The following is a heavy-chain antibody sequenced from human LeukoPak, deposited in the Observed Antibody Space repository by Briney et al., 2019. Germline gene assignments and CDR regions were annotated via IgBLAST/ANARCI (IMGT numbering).Heavy chain of an antibody. CDR2: INHSGST. Sequence: SETLSLTCAVYGGSFSGYYWSWIRQPPGKGLEWIGEINHSGSTNYNPSLKSRVTISVDTSKNQFSLKLSSVTAADTAVYYCARGLGQPIYYYYMDVWGKGTTVTVSS. CDR1: GGSFSGYY. CDR3: ARGLGQPIYYYYMDV. V-gene: IGHV4-34*01. J-gene: IGHJ6*03. D-gene: IGHD3-16*01.